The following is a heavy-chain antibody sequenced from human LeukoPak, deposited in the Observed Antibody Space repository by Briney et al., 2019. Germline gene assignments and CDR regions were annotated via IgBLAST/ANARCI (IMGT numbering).Heavy chain of an antibody. D-gene: IGHD6-13*01. CDR3: ASRVTTAGALDY. V-gene: IGHV3-15*01. J-gene: IGHJ4*02. CDR1: GFTFTNAY. CDR2: IKSKTDGGTT. Sequence: GGSLRLSCAASGFTFTNAYMTWVRQAPGKGLEWVGRIKSKTDGGTTDYAAPVKGRFTISRDDSKDTLYLQMNSLKAEDTAVYYCASRVTTAGALDYWGQGTLVTVSS.